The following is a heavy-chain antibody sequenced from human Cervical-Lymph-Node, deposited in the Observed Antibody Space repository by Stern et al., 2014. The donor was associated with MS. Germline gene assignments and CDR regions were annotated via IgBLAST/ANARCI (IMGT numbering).Heavy chain of an antibody. J-gene: IGHJ4*02. V-gene: IGHV3-9*01. CDR3: AKDTWGIQLWSPFDS. CDR1: GFNFNDYG. Sequence: EVQLVESGGGLVQPGGSLRLSCAASGFNFNDYGMHWVRPAPGKGLEWVSGISWNSGTIAYADSVKGRFAVSRDNAKNSLYLQLSSLRPEDTALYFCAKDTWGIQLWSPFDSWGQGTLVTVSS. CDR2: ISWNSGTI. D-gene: IGHD5-18*01.